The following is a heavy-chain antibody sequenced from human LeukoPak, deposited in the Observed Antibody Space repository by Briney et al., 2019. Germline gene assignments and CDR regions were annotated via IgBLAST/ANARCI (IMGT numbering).Heavy chain of an antibody. CDR2: ISAYNGNT. Sequence: GASVKVSCKASGYTFTSYGISWVRQAPGQGLEWMGWISAYNGNTNYAQKLQGRVTMTTDTSTSTAYMELRSLRSDDTAVYYCARCGYIYGSLPYYYMDVWGKGTTVIISS. V-gene: IGHV1-18*01. CDR1: GYTFTSYG. D-gene: IGHD5-18*01. CDR3: ARCGYIYGSLPYYYMDV. J-gene: IGHJ6*03.